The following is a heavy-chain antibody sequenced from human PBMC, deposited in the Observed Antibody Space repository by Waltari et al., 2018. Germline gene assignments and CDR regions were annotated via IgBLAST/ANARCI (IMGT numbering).Heavy chain of an antibody. Sequence: EVQLLESGGGLVQPGGSLRLSCAASGFTFSSSAMSWVRQAPGKGLEWVSAISGSGGSTYYADSVKGRFTISRDNSKNTLYLQMNSLRAEDTAVYYCAHDYGDSALNFAYWGQGTLLTVSS. V-gene: IGHV3-23*01. CDR3: AHDYGDSALNFAY. J-gene: IGHJ4*02. D-gene: IGHD4-17*01. CDR2: ISGSGGST. CDR1: GFTFSSSA.